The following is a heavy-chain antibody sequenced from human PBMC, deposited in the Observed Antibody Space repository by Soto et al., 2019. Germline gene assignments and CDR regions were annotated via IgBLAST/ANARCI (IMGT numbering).Heavy chain of an antibody. D-gene: IGHD6-19*01. V-gene: IGHV3-74*01. J-gene: IGHJ4*02. CDR1: GFTFSSYW. CDR3: ARRGAVAGLHY. CDR2: INSDGSST. Sequence: EVQLVESGGGLVQPGGSLRVSCAASGFTFSSYWMHWVRQAPGKGLVWVSRINSDGSSTSYADSVKGRFTISRDNAKTTLYLQMNSLRAEDTAIYYGARRGAVAGLHYWGQGTLVTVSS.